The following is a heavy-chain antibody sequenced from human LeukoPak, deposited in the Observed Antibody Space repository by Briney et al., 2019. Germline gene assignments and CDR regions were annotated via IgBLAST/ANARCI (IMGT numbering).Heavy chain of an antibody. CDR3: ARHGRGVVNWYFDL. J-gene: IGHJ2*01. CDR2: IYYSGST. V-gene: IGHV4-59*08. Sequence: SETLSLTCTVSGGSISSYYWSWIRQPPGKGLEWIGYIYYSGSTNYNPSLKSRVTISVDTSKNQFSLKLSSVTAADTAAYYCARHGRGVVNWYFDLWGRGTLVTVSS. D-gene: IGHD2-15*01. CDR1: GGSISSYY.